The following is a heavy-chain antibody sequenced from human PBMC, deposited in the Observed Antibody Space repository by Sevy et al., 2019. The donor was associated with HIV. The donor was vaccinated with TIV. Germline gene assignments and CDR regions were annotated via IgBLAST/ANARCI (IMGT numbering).Heavy chain of an antibody. Sequence: GESRKISCKGSGYTFSNYWIGWVRQMPGKGLEWMGVIYPGDSVTRYSPSFQGQVTMSADKSTSTAYLQWSSLKTSDTAIYYCVRYPIVVVPAAEYYFDYWGQGPLVTVSS. CDR3: VRYPIVVVPAAEYYFDY. V-gene: IGHV5-51*01. CDR1: GYTFSNYW. CDR2: IYPGDSVT. J-gene: IGHJ4*02. D-gene: IGHD2-2*01.